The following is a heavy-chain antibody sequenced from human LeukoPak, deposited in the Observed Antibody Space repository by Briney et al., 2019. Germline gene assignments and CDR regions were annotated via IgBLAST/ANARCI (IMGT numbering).Heavy chain of an antibody. J-gene: IGHJ5*02. D-gene: IGHD2-15*01. V-gene: IGHV1-58*02. CDR1: GFTCTSSA. CDR3: AASYCSGGSCYSGWFDP. Sequence: SVKVSCKASGFTCTSSAMQWVRQARGQRLEWIGWIVVGSGNTNYAQKFQERVTITRDMSTSTAYMELSSLRSEDTAVYYCAASYCSGGSCYSGWFDPWGQGTLVTVSS. CDR2: IVVGSGNT.